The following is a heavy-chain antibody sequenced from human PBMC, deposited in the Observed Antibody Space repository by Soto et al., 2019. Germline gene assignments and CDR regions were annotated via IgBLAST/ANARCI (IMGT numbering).Heavy chain of an antibody. CDR2: IVVGSGNT. Sequence: ASVKVSCKASGFTFTSSAVQWVRQARGQRLEWIGWIVVGSGNTNYAQKFQERVTITRDMSTSTAYMELSSLRSEDTAVYYCAADLEYDILTGYSIPGFDYWGQGTLVTVSS. CDR3: AADLEYDILTGYSIPGFDY. V-gene: IGHV1-58*01. D-gene: IGHD3-9*01. J-gene: IGHJ4*02. CDR1: GFTFTSSA.